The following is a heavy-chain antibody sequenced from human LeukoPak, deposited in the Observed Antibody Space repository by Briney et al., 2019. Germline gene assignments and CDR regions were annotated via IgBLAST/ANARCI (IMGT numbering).Heavy chain of an antibody. CDR3: AKDFIPVAGTYFDY. CDR1: GFPFRSYA. D-gene: IGHD6-19*01. J-gene: IGHJ4*02. V-gene: IGHV3-23*01. Sequence: PGGSLRHSCAPSGFPFRSYAMRWVRQAPGKGLEWVSAISGSGGSTYYADSVKGRFTISRDNYKNTLYLQMNSLRAEDTAVYYCAKDFIPVAGTYFDYWGQGTLVTVSS. CDR2: ISGSGGST.